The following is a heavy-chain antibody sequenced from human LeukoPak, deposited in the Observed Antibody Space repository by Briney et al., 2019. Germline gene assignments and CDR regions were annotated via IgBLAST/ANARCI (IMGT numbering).Heavy chain of an antibody. CDR1: GFTFSSYA. CDR2: ISGSGGST. D-gene: IGHD6-19*01. V-gene: IGHV3-23*01. Sequence: GGSLRLSCAASGFTFSSYAMSWVRQAPGKGLEWVSAISGSGGSTYYADSVKGRFTISRDNSKNTLYLQMNSLRAEDTAVYYCAKDPEYSSGWYLDYWGQGILVTVSS. J-gene: IGHJ4*02. CDR3: AKDPEYSSGWYLDY.